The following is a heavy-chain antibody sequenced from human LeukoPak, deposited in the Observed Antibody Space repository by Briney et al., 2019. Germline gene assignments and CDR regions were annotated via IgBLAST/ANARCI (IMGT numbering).Heavy chain of an antibody. V-gene: IGHV4-61*01. D-gene: IGHD3-10*01. J-gene: IGHJ4*02. CDR2: IYYSGST. CDR3: ARDVIWDSYFDY. Sequence: SETLSLTCTVSGGSVSSGSYYWSWIRQPPGKGLEWIGYIYYSGSTNYNPSLKSRVTISVDTSKNQFSLKLSSVTAADTAVYYCARDVIWDSYFDYWGREPWSPSPQ. CDR1: GGSVSSGSYY.